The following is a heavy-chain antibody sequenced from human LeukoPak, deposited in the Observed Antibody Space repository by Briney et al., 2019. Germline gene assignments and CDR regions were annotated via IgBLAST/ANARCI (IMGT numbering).Heavy chain of an antibody. CDR2: MNPNSGNT. CDR3: ARSIVDTAIVRDFDY. J-gene: IGHJ4*02. Sequence: GASVNVSCKASGYTFTSYDINWVRQATGQGREWMGWMNPNSGNTGYAQNSQRRVSMTRNTPISTPYMELSSLRSEDTAVYYCARSIVDTAIVRDFDYWGQGNLVTVSS. V-gene: IGHV1-8*01. CDR1: GYTFTSYD. D-gene: IGHD5-18*01.